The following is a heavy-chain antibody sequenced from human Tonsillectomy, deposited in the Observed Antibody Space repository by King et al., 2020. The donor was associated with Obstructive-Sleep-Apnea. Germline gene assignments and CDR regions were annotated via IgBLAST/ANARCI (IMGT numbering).Heavy chain of an antibody. D-gene: IGHD3-10*01. CDR1: GFTFGSYA. CDR3: VKGIGEDWKVHWFYP. Sequence: QLVQSGGGLVQPGGSLRLSCLASGFTFGSYAMHWVRQAPGRGLEYVSAISSDGGSTFYGDSVEGRFSISRDNSKNTLYIQMSSLRVEDTAVYYCVKGIGEDWKVHWFYPWGQGTLVTVSS. J-gene: IGHJ5*02. CDR2: ISSDGGST. V-gene: IGHV3-64*05.